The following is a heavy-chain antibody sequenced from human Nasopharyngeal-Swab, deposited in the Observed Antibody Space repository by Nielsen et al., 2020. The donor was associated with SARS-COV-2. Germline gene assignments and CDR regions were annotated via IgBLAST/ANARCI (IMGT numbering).Heavy chain of an antibody. CDR1: GFTFSSYE. Sequence: GESLKISCAASGFTFSSYEMNWVRQAPGKGLEWLSYISSSGTTIYYADSVKGRFTISRDNAKNSLYLQMNSLRAEDTAVYYCARVYYYDSSGYYDYWGQGTLVTVSS. CDR3: ARVYYYDSSGYYDY. J-gene: IGHJ4*02. D-gene: IGHD3-22*01. V-gene: IGHV3-48*03. CDR2: ISSSGTTI.